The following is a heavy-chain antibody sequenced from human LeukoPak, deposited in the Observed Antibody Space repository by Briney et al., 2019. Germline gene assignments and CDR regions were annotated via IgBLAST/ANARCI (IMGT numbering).Heavy chain of an antibody. J-gene: IGHJ5*02. D-gene: IGHD6-19*01. CDR2: IYYSGST. V-gene: IGHV4-30-4*01. CDR1: GGSISSGDYY. CDR3: ARDQGSGFGREIRDWFDP. Sequence: SETLSLTCTVSGGSISSGDYYWSWIRQPTGKGMEWIGYIYYSGSTYYNPSLKSRVTISVDTSKNQFSLKLSSVTAADTAVYYCARDQGSGFGREIRDWFDPWGQGTLVTVSS.